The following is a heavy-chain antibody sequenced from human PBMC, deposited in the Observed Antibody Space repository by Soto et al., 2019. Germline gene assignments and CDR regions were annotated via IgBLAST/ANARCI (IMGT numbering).Heavy chain of an antibody. J-gene: IGHJ6*02. D-gene: IGHD5-12*01. CDR1: GYTFTGYY. CDR3: ARGATIKGGGMDV. CDR2: INPNSGGT. V-gene: IGHV1-2*04. Sequence: QVQLVQSGAEVKKPGASVKVSCKASGYTFTGYYMHWVRQAPGQGFEWMGWINPNSGGTNYAQKFQGWATSTRDTSISTAYMELSRLRSDDTAVYYCARGATIKGGGMDVWGQGTTVTVSS.